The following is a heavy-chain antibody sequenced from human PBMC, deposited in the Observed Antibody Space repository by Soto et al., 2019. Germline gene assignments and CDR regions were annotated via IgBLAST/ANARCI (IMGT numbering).Heavy chain of an antibody. CDR3: ARAWVVVTAPDY. J-gene: IGHJ4*02. D-gene: IGHD2-21*02. CDR1: GYTFTSYA. CDR2: INAGNGNT. V-gene: IGHV1-3*01. Sequence: ASVKGSCKASGYTFTSYAMHWVRQAPGQRLEWMGWINAGNGNTKYSQKFQGRVTITRDTSASTAYMELSSLRSEDTAVYYCARAWVVVTAPDYWGQGTLVXVSS.